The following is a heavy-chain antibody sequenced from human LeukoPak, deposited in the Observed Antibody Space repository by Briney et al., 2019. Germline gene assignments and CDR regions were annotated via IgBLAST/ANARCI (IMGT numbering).Heavy chain of an antibody. CDR1: GFTFSTYW. Sequence: GGSLRLSCGVSGFTFSTYWMSWVRQAPGKGLEWVANIKQDGSEKYYVDSVKGRFTTSRDNAKNSLYLQMNSLRAEDTAVYYCARDRGGSGSYYGYWGQGTLVTVSS. CDR2: IKQDGSEK. D-gene: IGHD3-10*01. V-gene: IGHV3-7*01. J-gene: IGHJ4*02. CDR3: ARDRGGSGSYYGY.